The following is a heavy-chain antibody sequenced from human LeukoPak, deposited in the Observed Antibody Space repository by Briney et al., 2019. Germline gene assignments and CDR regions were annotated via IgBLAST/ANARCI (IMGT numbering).Heavy chain of an antibody. CDR2: INHSGST. Sequence: SETLSLTCAVYGGSFSVYCWSWIRQPPGKGLEWIGEINHSGSTNYNPSLKSRVTISVDTSKNQFSLKLSSVTAADTAVYYCARGKVIAVAGFAYWGQGTLVTVSS. CDR1: GGSFSVYC. CDR3: ARGKVIAVAGFAY. V-gene: IGHV4-34*01. D-gene: IGHD6-19*01. J-gene: IGHJ4*02.